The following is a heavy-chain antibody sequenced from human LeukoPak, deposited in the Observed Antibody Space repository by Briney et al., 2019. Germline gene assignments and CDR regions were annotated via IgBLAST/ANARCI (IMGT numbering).Heavy chain of an antibody. J-gene: IGHJ4*02. V-gene: IGHV1-46*01. CDR2: IDPSGVP. CDR3: AREVGATDY. Sequence: ASVKVSCKASGCTFTSYYMHWVRQAPGQGLEWMGIIDPSGVPTYAQKFQGRVTMTRDTSTSTIYMELSSLRSEDTAVYYCAREVGATDYWGQGTLVTVSS. CDR1: GCTFTSYY. D-gene: IGHD1-26*01.